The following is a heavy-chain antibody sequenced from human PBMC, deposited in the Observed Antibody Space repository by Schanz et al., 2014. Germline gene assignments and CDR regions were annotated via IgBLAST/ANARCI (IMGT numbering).Heavy chain of an antibody. Sequence: EVQLVESGGGLVQPGGSLRLSCTASGFTFSDYWMSWVRQAPGKGLEWVSAISGSGGSTYYADSVKGRFTISRDNSKNTLYLQMNSLRVEDTAVYFCVSQTGSPNYWGQGTLVTVSA. CDR1: GFTFSDYW. V-gene: IGHV3-23*04. CDR2: ISGSGGST. D-gene: IGHD6-13*01. CDR3: VSQTGSPNY. J-gene: IGHJ4*02.